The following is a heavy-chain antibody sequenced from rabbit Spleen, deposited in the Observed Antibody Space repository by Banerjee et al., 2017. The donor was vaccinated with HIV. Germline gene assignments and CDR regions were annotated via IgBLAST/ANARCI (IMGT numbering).Heavy chain of an antibody. CDR3: ARDLVAVIGWNFSL. Sequence: EESGGDLVKPEGSLTLTCTASGLSFSSSYWICWVRQAPGKGLEWIECIDAGSSGDIHYASWAKGRFTISKTSSTKVTLQMTSLTAADTATYFCARDLVAVIGWNFSLWGQGTLVTVS. D-gene: IGHD1-1*01. V-gene: IGHV1S45*01. CDR2: IDAGSSGDI. J-gene: IGHJ3*01. CDR1: GLSFSSSYW.